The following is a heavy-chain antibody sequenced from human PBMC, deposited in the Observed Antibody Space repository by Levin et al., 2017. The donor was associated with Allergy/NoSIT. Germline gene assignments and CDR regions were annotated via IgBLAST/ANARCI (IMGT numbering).Heavy chain of an antibody. D-gene: IGHD6-13*01. CDR2: ISGSGSFI. Sequence: GASVKVSCAASEFTSSNYQINWVRQAPGKGLEWVSFISGSGSFISHADSVKGRFTTSRDNPKNSVHLQMDSLRDEDTAVYYCARRIATSGTFAFDIWGQGTMVTVSS. V-gene: IGHV3-21*01. J-gene: IGHJ3*02. CDR3: ARRIATSGTFAFDI. CDR1: EFTSSNYQ.